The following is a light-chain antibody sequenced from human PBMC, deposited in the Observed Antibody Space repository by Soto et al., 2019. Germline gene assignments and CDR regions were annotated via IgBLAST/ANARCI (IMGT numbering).Light chain of an antibody. Sequence: AIRMNQSPTSLSASTGDRVTITCRPSQGISSYLAWYQQKPGKAPKLLIYAASTLQSGVPSRFSGSGSGTDFTLTISCLQSEDFATYYRQQYYSYPPTFGQGTKVDI. CDR1: QGISSY. V-gene: IGKV1-8*01. CDR2: AAS. CDR3: QQYYSYPPT. J-gene: IGKJ1*01.